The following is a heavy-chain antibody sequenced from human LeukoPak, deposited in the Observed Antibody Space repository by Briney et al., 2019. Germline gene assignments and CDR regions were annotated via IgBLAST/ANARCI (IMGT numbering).Heavy chain of an antibody. CDR3: ARGSSSWSLYFDY. CDR1: GFTFSSYA. J-gene: IGHJ4*02. D-gene: IGHD6-13*01. CDR2: ISGSGGST. V-gene: IGHV3-23*01. Sequence: GGSLRLSCAASGFTFSSYAMSWVRQAPGKGLEWVSAISGSGGSTYYADSVKGRFTISRDNSKNTLYLQMNSLRAEDTAVYYCARGSSSWSLYFDYWGQGTLVTVSS.